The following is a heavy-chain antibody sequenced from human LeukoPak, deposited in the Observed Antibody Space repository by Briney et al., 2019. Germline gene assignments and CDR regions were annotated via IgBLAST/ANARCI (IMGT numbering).Heavy chain of an antibody. CDR1: GFTVSSNY. J-gene: IGHJ4*02. Sequence: QPGGSLRLACAASGFTVSSNYMSWVRQAPGKGLEWVSVIYSGGSTYYADSVKGRFTISRDNSKNTLYLQMNSLRAEDTAVYYCAIGGGLTFGGEFDYWGQGTLVTVSS. CDR3: AIGGGLTFGGEFDY. V-gene: IGHV3-66*01. CDR2: IYSGGST. D-gene: IGHD3-16*01.